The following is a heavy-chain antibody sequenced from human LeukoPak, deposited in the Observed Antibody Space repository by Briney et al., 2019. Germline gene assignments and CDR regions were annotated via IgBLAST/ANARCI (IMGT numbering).Heavy chain of an antibody. J-gene: IGHJ4*02. CDR3: ARALVEMATPLDY. CDR2: ISYDGSNK. Sequence: GGSLRLSCAASGFTFSSYAMHWVRQAPGKGLEWVAVISYDGSNKYYADSVKGRFTISRDNSKNTLYLQMNSPRAEDTAVYYCARALVEMATPLDYWGQGTLVTVSS. D-gene: IGHD5-24*01. CDR1: GFTFSSYA. V-gene: IGHV3-30-3*01.